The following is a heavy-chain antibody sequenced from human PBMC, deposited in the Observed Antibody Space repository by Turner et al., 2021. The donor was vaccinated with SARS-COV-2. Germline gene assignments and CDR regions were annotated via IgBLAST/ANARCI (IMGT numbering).Heavy chain of an antibody. CDR2: ISYDGNNK. Sequence: VHLVESGGDFLQPGRSLRLSCAASGFTFSSYGMHWVRQAPGKGLEWVAVISYDGNNKYYADSVKGRFTISRDNSKNTLYLQMNSLRAEDTAVYYCARQLGLYSNPMYYFDYWGQGTLVTVSS. J-gene: IGHJ4*02. CDR1: GFTFSSYG. V-gene: IGHV3-30*03. D-gene: IGHD4-4*01. CDR3: ARQLGLYSNPMYYFDY.